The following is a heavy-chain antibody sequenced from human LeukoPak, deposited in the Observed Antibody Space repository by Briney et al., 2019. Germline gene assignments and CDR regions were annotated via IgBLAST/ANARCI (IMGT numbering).Heavy chain of an antibody. J-gene: IGHJ6*03. CDR3: ARDTTGTTDYYYMDV. CDR1: GYTFTGYY. D-gene: IGHD1-1*01. CDR2: INPNTGGT. V-gene: IGHV1-2*02. Sequence: ASVKVSCKASGYTFTGYYMHWGRQATGQGLEWIGWINPNTGGTTYAQKFQGRVTMSRDTSISTAYLELSRLRSDDTAVYYCARDTTGTTDYYYMDVWGKATTVTVSS.